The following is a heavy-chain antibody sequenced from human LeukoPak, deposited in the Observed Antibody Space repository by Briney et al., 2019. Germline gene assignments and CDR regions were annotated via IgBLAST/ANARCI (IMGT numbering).Heavy chain of an antibody. CDR3: ARRGDYYSYGMDV. CDR2: INHSGST. V-gene: IGHV4-34*01. CDR1: GGSFSEYY. Sequence: SETLSLTCAVYGGSFSEYYWSWIRQPPGKGLEWIGEINHSGSTNYNPSLKSRVTISVDTSKNQFSLKLTSVTAADTAVYYCARRGDYYSYGMDVWGQGTPVTVSS. J-gene: IGHJ6*02.